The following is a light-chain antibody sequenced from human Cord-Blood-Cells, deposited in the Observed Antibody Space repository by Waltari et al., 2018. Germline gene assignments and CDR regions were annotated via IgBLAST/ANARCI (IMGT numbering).Light chain of an antibody. CDR3: QSYDSSLSGWV. CDR1: SSNIGAGYD. CDR2: GNS. V-gene: IGLV1-40*01. Sequence: QSVLTQPPSVSGAPGQRVTISCTGSSSNIGAGYDVHWYQQLPGTAPKLLLYGNSNRPSGAPDRFDGSKAGTSASLASTGLQSEDEADYYCQSYDSSLSGWVFGGGTKLPVL. J-gene: IGLJ3*02.